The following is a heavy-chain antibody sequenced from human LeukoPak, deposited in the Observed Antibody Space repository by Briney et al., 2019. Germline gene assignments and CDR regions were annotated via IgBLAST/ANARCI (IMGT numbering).Heavy chain of an antibody. Sequence: TPSETLSLTCTVSGASISNYYWSWIRQPAGKGLEWLGRVFTSGSTNYNPSFRSRVTISVDKSKNQLSLKLTSVTAADTAVYYCAGRDYWGQGTLVTVSS. V-gene: IGHV4-4*07. CDR1: GASISNYY. J-gene: IGHJ4*02. CDR3: AGRDY. CDR2: VFTSGST.